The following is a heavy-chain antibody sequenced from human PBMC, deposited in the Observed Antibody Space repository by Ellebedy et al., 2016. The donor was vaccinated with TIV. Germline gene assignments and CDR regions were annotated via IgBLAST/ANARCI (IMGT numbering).Heavy chain of an antibody. V-gene: IGHV4-59*01. CDR1: GGSFSGYY. CDR2: IYYSGST. D-gene: IGHD6-19*01. J-gene: IGHJ4*02. CDR3: ARFSSGWYYFDY. Sequence: MPTETLSLTCAVYGGSFSGYYWSWIRQPPGKGLEWIGYIYYSGSTNYNPSLKSRVTISVDTSKNQFSLKLSSVTAADTAVYYCARFSSGWYYFDYWGQGTLVTVSS.